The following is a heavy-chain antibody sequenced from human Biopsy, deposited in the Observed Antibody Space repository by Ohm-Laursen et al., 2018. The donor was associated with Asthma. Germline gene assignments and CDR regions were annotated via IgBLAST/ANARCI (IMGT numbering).Heavy chain of an antibody. J-gene: IGHJ4*02. D-gene: IGHD7-27*01. CDR2: ISYTGSA. Sequence: TLSLTCTVSGGSMSSSSYYWGWIRQPPGKGLEWMGSISYTGSAYHNPSLKSRVTISVDTSKNHFSLKLSSVTAADTAVYCCARHWDWGSFFDYWGQGTPVTVSS. CDR1: GGSMSSSSYY. CDR3: ARHWDWGSFFDY. V-gene: IGHV4-39*01.